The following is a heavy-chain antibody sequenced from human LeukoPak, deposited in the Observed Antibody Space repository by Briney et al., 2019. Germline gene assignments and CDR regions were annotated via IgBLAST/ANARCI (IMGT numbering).Heavy chain of an antibody. Sequence: QPGGSLRLSCTASGFTFSNYYMNWVRQAPGKGLGWVSVIYSGGSTYYADSVKGRFTISRDNSKNTLYLQMNSLRAEDTAVYYCARDMVRGVSFDYWGQGTLVTVSS. CDR2: IYSGGST. D-gene: IGHD3-10*01. CDR3: ARDMVRGVSFDY. V-gene: IGHV3-66*02. CDR1: GFTFSNYY. J-gene: IGHJ4*02.